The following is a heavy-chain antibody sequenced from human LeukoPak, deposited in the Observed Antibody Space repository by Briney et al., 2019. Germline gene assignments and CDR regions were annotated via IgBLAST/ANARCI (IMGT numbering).Heavy chain of an antibody. J-gene: IGHJ4*02. V-gene: IGHV4-34*01. Sequence: SETLSLTCAVYGGAFSGYYWNWIRQPPGKGLEWIGEINHSGDTKYNPSLKSRVSMSVDVSKDQFSLKLTSLTAADTAAYYCARGSRNYNNYEGADYWGQGTLVTVSS. CDR3: ARGSRNYNNYEGADY. CDR2: INHSGDT. CDR1: GGAFSGYY. D-gene: IGHD4-11*01.